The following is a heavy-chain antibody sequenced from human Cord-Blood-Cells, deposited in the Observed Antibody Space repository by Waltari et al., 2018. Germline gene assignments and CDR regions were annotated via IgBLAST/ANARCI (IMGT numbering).Heavy chain of an antibody. CDR3: AWGQGPNAFDI. V-gene: IGHV1-69*01. CDR2: IIPIVGTA. CDR1: GGTFSSYA. J-gene: IGHJ3*02. Sequence: QVHLVRSGAAGRKPGSPVKVSCAAAGGTFSSYALSWVRQAPGQGLEWMGVIIPIVGTANYAQKFQGRVTITADESTSTAYMELSSLRSEDTAVYYCAWGQGPNAFDIWGQGTMVTVSS. D-gene: IGHD3-16*01.